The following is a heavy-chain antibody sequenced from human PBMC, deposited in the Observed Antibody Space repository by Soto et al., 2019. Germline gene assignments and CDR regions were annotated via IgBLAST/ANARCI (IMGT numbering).Heavy chain of an antibody. CDR2: TYFRSKWYN. V-gene: IGHV6-1*01. J-gene: IGHJ5*02. D-gene: IGHD5-12*01. Sequence: SQTLSLTCAISGDSVSSNTASWNWIRQSPSIGLGWLGRTYFRSKWYNDYAVSVKSRIIINPDTSNNQFSLQLNSVTPEDTAVYFCAKGDNLGPKTGYAFDPWGQGIMVTVSS. CDR3: AKGDNLGPKTGYAFDP. CDR1: GDSVSSNTAS.